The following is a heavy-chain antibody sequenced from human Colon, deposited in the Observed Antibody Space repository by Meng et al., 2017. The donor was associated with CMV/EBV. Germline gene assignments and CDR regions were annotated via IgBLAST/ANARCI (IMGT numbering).Heavy chain of an antibody. Sequence: GESLKISCVVSGFTFSTYSMYWVRQAPGKGLEWISYISSTSNSIYYADSVKGRFSISRDNTKNSLSLQMNTLRAEDTAVYYCARGIESDFHGNLNWGVLGYWGQGTLVTVSS. CDR1: GFTFSTYS. V-gene: IGHV3-48*04. D-gene: IGHD7-27*01. CDR3: ARGIESDFHGNLNWGVLGY. J-gene: IGHJ4*02. CDR2: ISSTSNSI.